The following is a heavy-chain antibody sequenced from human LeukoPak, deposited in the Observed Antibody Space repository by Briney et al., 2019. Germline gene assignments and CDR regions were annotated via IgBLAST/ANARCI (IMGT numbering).Heavy chain of an antibody. J-gene: IGHJ6*02. Sequence: GESLKISCKGSGYSFTSYWIGWVRQMPGKGLEWMGIIYPGDSDTRYSPSFQGQVTISADKSISTAYLQWSSLKASDTAMYYCARYCSGGSCYSPDEGNYHYGMDVWGQGTTVTVSS. CDR1: GYSFTSYW. D-gene: IGHD2-15*01. CDR2: IYPGDSDT. CDR3: ARYCSGGSCYSPDEGNYHYGMDV. V-gene: IGHV5-51*01.